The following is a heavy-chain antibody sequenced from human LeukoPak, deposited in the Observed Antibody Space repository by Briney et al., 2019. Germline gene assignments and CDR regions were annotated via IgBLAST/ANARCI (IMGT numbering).Heavy chain of an antibody. Sequence: GGSLRLSCAASGFTFSAYSMNWVRQAPGKGLDWVSSVSSSSSYIYYADSLKGRFTISRDNAKNSLYLQMNSLRAEDTAVYYCARMGSGSYYSDYWGQGTLVTVSS. CDR1: GFTFSAYS. J-gene: IGHJ4*02. V-gene: IGHV3-21*01. D-gene: IGHD3-10*01. CDR3: ARMGSGSYYSDY. CDR2: VSSSSSYI.